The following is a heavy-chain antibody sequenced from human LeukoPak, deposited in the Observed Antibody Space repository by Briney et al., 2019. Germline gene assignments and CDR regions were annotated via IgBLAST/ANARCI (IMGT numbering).Heavy chain of an antibody. CDR3: AKLRPYDSSAYYPWAGYGMDV. CDR2: ISPGGGTT. D-gene: IGHD3-22*01. Sequence: PGGSLRLSCAVSGFTFSNEAMGWVRQLRGGGLEWVSTISPGGGTTYYAESMKGRFTISRDNSKSTLYLEMNSLRVEDTAVYYCAKLRPYDSSAYYPWAGYGMDVWGQGTTVTVSS. V-gene: IGHV3-23*01. J-gene: IGHJ6*02. CDR1: GFTFSNEA.